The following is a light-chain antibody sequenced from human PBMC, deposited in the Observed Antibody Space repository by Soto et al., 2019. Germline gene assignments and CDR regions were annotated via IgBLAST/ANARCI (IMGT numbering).Light chain of an antibody. Sequence: DIVMTQSPDSLAVSLGERATISCKSSQNLFYSFTNKHSLAWYQQKPGQPPMLLIYWASTRESGVPDRFSGSGSGTDFTLTISSLQAEDVAVYYCQQYYAAPPWTFGQGTKVEIK. V-gene: IGKV4-1*01. J-gene: IGKJ1*01. CDR1: QNLFYSFTNKHS. CDR2: WAS. CDR3: QQYYAAPPWT.